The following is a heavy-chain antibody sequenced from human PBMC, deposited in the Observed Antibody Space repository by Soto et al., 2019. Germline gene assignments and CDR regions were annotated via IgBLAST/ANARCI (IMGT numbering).Heavy chain of an antibody. CDR3: AAVGPYYDFWSGYYRFDY. V-gene: IGHV1-58*01. CDR1: GFTFTSFA. Sequence: QMQLVQSGPEVKKPGTSVKVSCKASGFTFTSFAVQWVRQARGQRLEWIGWIVVGSGNTNYAQKFQERVTITRDMSTSTAYMELSSLRSEDTAVYYCAAVGPYYDFWSGYYRFDYWGQGTLVTVSS. D-gene: IGHD3-3*01. J-gene: IGHJ4*02. CDR2: IVVGSGNT.